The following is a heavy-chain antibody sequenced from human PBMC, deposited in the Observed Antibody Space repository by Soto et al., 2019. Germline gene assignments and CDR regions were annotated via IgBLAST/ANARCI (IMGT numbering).Heavy chain of an antibody. Sequence: LSLTCNVSGGSISSGDYYWSWIRQPPGKGLEWIGYIYYSGSTYYNPSLKSRVTISVDTSKNQFSLKLSSVTAADTAVYYCARVLSGWYFDYWGQGTLVTVSS. CDR2: IYYSGST. CDR1: GGSISSGDYY. D-gene: IGHD6-19*01. CDR3: ARVLSGWYFDY. V-gene: IGHV4-30-4*01. J-gene: IGHJ4*02.